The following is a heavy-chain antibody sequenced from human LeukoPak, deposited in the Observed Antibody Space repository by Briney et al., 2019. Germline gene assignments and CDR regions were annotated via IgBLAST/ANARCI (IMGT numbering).Heavy chain of an antibody. V-gene: IGHV3-30*18. CDR2: ISYDGSNK. D-gene: IGHD3-22*01. J-gene: IGHJ4*02. Sequence: PGGSLRLSCAASGFTFSGYGMHWVRQAPGKGLEWVAVISYDGSNKYYADSVKGRFTISRDNSDNTVYLQMSSLRVDDTGIYYCEKGADDRSGYYLFDYWGQGTLVTVSS. CDR1: GFTFSGYG. CDR3: EKGADDRSGYYLFDY.